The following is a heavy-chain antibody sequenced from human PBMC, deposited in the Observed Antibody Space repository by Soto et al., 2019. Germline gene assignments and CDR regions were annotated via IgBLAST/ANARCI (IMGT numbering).Heavy chain of an antibody. CDR3: AKDHARFSSYYYGLDV. CDR1: ASIFGSYA. J-gene: IGHJ6*02. D-gene: IGHD2-2*01. CDR2: INAIGGSI. Sequence: EVQLLESGGGLVQPGGSLTLSCAVSASIFGSYAMSWVRQAPGKGLEWVSTINAIGGSIYYADSVKGRFTISRDDSKNTLYLEMNSLRLEDTALYYCAKDHARFSSYYYGLDVWGPGTTVTVSS. V-gene: IGHV3-23*01.